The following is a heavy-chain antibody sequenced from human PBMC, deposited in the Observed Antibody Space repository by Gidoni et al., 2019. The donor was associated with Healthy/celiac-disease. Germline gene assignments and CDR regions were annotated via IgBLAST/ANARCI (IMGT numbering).Heavy chain of an antibody. CDR3: AKDSVRGRGHWFDR. V-gene: IGHV3-23*04. CDR1: GFTFSSYG. D-gene: IGHD3-10*01. Sequence: EVQLVEYGGGLVQPGGSLRRTCAASGFTFSSYGMIWVRQAPGKGLEWVSVISVSGDSTYYADSVKGRFTISRVNSKNTVYLQMNSLRAEDTAIYYCAKDSVRGRGHWFDRWGQGTLVTVSS. J-gene: IGHJ5*02. CDR2: ISVSGDST.